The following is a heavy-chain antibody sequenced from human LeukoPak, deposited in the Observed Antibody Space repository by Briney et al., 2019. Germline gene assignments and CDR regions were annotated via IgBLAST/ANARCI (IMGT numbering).Heavy chain of an antibody. CDR3: ARDLGGELLDC. V-gene: IGHV4-39*02. Sequence: SETLSLTCTVSGDSISSSSYYWGWLRQPPGKGLEWIGSIYYSGSTYYNPSLKSRVTISVDTSKNQFSLQLNSVTPEDTAVYYCARDLGGELLDCWGQGTLVTVSS. CDR1: GDSISSSSYY. J-gene: IGHJ4*02. D-gene: IGHD1-26*01. CDR2: IYYSGST.